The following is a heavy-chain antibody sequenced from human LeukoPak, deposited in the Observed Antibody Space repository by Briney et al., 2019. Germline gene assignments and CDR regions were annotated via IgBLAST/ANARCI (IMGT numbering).Heavy chain of an antibody. J-gene: IGHJ4*02. D-gene: IGHD3-3*01. V-gene: IGHV3-7*01. CDR1: GFTFSSYW. CDR3: ARGWSGPDY. CDR2: IKQDGSEK. Sequence: GGSLRLSCAASGFTFSSYWMSWVRQAPGKGLEWVANIKQDGSEKYYVDSVKGRFTISRDNAKNSLYLQMNSLRVKDTALYYCARGWSGPDYWGQGTLVTVSS.